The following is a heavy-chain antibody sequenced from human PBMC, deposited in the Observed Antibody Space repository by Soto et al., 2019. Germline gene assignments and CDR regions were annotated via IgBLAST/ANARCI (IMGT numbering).Heavy chain of an antibody. CDR1: GGSISIYY. CDR3: ARRRYFDWAFDY. V-gene: IGHV4-59*08. J-gene: IGHJ4*02. CDR2: TYYSGST. Sequence: PSETLSLTCTVSGGSISIYYWSWIRQPPGKGLEWIGYTYYSGSTTYNTSLKRQATISLAQPKKQFSLNLSSLTAAATPWNTCARRRYFDWAFDYWGQGNLVTVPS. D-gene: IGHD3-9*01.